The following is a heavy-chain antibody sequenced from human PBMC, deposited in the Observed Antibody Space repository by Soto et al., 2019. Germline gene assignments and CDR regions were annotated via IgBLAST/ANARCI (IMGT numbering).Heavy chain of an antibody. V-gene: IGHV3-30-3*01. D-gene: IGHD3-10*01. Sequence: QVQLVESGGGVVQPGRSLRLSCAASGFTFSSYAMHWVRQAPGKGLEWGAVISYDGSNKYYADSVKGRFTISRDNSKNTLYLQMNRLRAEDTAVYYCAREYGSGSYYDYWGQGTLVTVSS. J-gene: IGHJ4*02. CDR3: AREYGSGSYYDY. CDR2: ISYDGSNK. CDR1: GFTFSSYA.